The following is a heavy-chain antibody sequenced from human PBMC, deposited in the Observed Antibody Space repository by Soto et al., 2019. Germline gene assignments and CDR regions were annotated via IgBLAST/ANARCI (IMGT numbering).Heavy chain of an antibody. CDR2: IYYSGST. CDR1: GGSISSYY. CDR3: ARDRRDYGMDV. J-gene: IGHJ6*02. Sequence: PXXTLSLACTVSGGSISSYYWRWIRQPPGKGLEWIGYIYYSGSTNYNPSLKSRVTISVDTSKNQFSLKLSSVTAADTAVYYCARDRRDYGMDVWGQGTTVTVSS. V-gene: IGHV4-59*01.